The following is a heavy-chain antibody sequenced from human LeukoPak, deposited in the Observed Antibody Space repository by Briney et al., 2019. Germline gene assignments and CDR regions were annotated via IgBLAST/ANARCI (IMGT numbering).Heavy chain of an antibody. V-gene: IGHV4-61*08. D-gene: IGHD6-13*01. Sequence: NPSETLSLTCTVSGGSISSGDYYWSWIRQPPGKGLEWIGYIYYSGSTNYNPSLKSRVTISVDTSKNQFSLKLSSVTAADTAVYYCARGDIAAAGTFDYWGQGTLVTVSS. CDR1: GGSISSGDYY. J-gene: IGHJ4*02. CDR2: IYYSGST. CDR3: ARGDIAAAGTFDY.